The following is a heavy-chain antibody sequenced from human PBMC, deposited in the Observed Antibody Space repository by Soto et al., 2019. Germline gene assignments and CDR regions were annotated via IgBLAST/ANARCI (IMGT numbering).Heavy chain of an antibody. CDR2: ISSSSSSI. J-gene: IGHJ6*02. V-gene: IGHV3-48*01. CDR1: GFTFSTYS. Sequence: PGGSLRLSCAASGFTFSTYSMNWVRQAPGKGLEWVSYISSSSSSIFYTDSVKGRFTVSRDNAKNSLYLQMNSLRAEDTAVYFCARDQREYYYYGMDVWGQGTTVTVSS. CDR3: ARDQREYYYYGMDV.